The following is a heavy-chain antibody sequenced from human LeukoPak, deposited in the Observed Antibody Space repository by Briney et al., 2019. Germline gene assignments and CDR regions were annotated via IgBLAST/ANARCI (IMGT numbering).Heavy chain of an antibody. CDR2: IIPIFGTA. V-gene: IGHV1-69*06. CDR3: ARGAKGVYQMYSSSFLGGAFDI. CDR1: GGTFSSYA. J-gene: IGHJ3*02. D-gene: IGHD6-6*01. Sequence: GASVKVSCKASGGTFSSYAISWVRQAPGQGLEWMGGIIPIFGTANYAQKFQGRVTITADKSTSTAYMELSSLRSEDTAVYYCARGAKGVYQMYSSSFLGGAFDIWGQGTMVTVSS.